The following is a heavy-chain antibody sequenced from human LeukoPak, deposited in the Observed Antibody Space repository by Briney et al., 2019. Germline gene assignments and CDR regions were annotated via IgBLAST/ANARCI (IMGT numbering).Heavy chain of an antibody. CDR2: ISSSSSYI. CDR1: GVTFSTYS. Sequence: GGSLRLSCAASGVTFSTYSMNWVRQAPGKGLECVSSISSSSSYIYYADSVKGRFTISRDNAKNSLYLQMNSLRPEDTAVYYCARVPTAVYWYFDLWGRGALVTVSS. V-gene: IGHV3-21*01. CDR3: ARVPTAVYWYFDL. D-gene: IGHD6-19*01. J-gene: IGHJ2*01.